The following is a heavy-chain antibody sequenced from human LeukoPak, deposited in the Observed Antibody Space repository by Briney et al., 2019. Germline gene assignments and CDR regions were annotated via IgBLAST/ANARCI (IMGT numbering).Heavy chain of an antibody. CDR3: ARLACSSTSCPLRY. CDR1: GFTVSSNY. J-gene: IGHJ4*02. CDR2: IYSGGST. D-gene: IGHD2-2*01. V-gene: IGHV3-53*01. Sequence: GGSLRLSCAASGFTVSSNYMSWVRQAPGKGLEWVSVIYSGGSTYYADSVKGRFTISRDNSKNTLYLQMNSLRAEDTAVYYWARLACSSTSCPLRYWGQGTLVTVSS.